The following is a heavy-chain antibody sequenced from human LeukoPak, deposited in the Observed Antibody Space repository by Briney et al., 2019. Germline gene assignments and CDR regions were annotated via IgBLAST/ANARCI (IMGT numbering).Heavy chain of an antibody. J-gene: IGHJ6*02. Sequence: GGSLRLSCVASGSTFSSHWMHWVRQAPGSGLVWVSRVNSDGSRTSYADSVKGRFTISRDNAKNTLYLQMNSLRAEDMAVYYCARERQYDMDVWGQGTTVTVSS. V-gene: IGHV3-74*01. CDR1: GSTFSSHW. CDR3: ARERQYDMDV. CDR2: VNSDGSRT.